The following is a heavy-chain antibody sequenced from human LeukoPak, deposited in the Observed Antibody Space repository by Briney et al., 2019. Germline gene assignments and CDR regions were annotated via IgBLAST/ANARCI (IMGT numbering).Heavy chain of an antibody. J-gene: IGHJ4*02. CDR2: INPKTGAT. CDR3: ARLIWFGEPVDY. CDR1: GYTFSGHY. Sequence: AASVKVSCKASGYTFSGHYMDWVRQAPGQGLEWMGRINPKTGATNYAPKFQGRVAMTRDTSITTGYMELSSLTSDDTAVYYCARLIWFGEPVDYWGQGTLVTVSS. D-gene: IGHD3-10*01. V-gene: IGHV1-2*06.